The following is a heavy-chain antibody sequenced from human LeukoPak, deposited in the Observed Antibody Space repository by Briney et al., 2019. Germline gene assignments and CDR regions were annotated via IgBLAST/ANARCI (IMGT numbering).Heavy chain of an antibody. CDR3: ARGGIPDY. J-gene: IGHJ4*02. CDR1: GGSISSGSYY. V-gene: IGHV4-61*02. Sequence: KPSQTLSLTCTVSGGSISSGSYYWSWIRQPAGKGLEWIGRIYTSGSTNYNPSLKSRVTISVDTSRNQFSLKLSSVTAADTAVYYCARGGIPDYWGQGILVTVSS. CDR2: IYTSGST. D-gene: IGHD2-21*01.